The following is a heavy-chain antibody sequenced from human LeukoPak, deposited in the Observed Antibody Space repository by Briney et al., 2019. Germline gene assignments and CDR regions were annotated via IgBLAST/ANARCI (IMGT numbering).Heavy chain of an antibody. CDR2: IYHSGRT. CDR1: GYSISSGYY. V-gene: IGHV4-38-2*02. D-gene: IGHD3-22*01. J-gene: IGHJ6*03. CDR3: ARRLYDSSGYYDGGYYYMDV. Sequence: PSETLSLTCTVSGYSISSGYYWGWIRQPPGKGLEWIGSIYHSGRTFYNPSLKSRVTISVDTSKNQFSLKLSSVTAADTAVYYCARRLYDSSGYYDGGYYYMDVWGKGTTVTVSS.